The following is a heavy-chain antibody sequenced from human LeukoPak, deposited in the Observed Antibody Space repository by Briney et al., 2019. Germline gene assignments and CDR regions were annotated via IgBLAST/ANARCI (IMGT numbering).Heavy chain of an antibody. CDR2: INHSGST. CDR3: ARAYCSSISCYDRAFDI. V-gene: IGHV4-34*01. CDR1: GGSFSGYY. D-gene: IGHD2-2*01. Sequence: SETLSLTCAVYGGSFSGYYWSWIRQPPGKGLEWIGEINHSGSTNYNPTIKSRVTISVDTSKNQFSLKLSSVTAADTAVYYCARAYCSSISCYDRAFDIWGQGAMVTVSS. J-gene: IGHJ3*02.